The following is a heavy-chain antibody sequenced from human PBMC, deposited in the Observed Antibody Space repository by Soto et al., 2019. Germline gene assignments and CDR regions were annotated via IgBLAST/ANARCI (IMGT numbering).Heavy chain of an antibody. CDR1: GGSISSGGYY. D-gene: IGHD4-17*01. J-gene: IGHJ4*02. V-gene: IGHV4-31*03. CDR2: IYYSGST. CDR3: ARTVTKGYYFDY. Sequence: QVQLQESGPGLVKPSQTLSLTCTVSGGSISSGGYYWSWIRQHPGKGLEWIGYIYYSGSTYYNPSVKSRVTISVDTSKNQFSLKLSSVTAADTAVYYCARTVTKGYYFDYWGQGTLVTVSS.